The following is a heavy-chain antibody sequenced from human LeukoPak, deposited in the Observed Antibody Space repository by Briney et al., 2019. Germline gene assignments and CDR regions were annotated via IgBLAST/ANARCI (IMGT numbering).Heavy chain of an antibody. V-gene: IGHV1-69*05. D-gene: IGHD2-21*02. Sequence: SVKVSCKASGGTFSSYAISWVRQAPGQGLEWMGGIIPTFGTANYAQKFQGRVTITTDESTSTAYMELSSLRSEDTAVYYCARGAAYCGGDCSNNWFDPWGQGTLVTVSS. CDR3: ARGAAYCGGDCSNNWFDP. J-gene: IGHJ5*02. CDR2: IIPTFGTA. CDR1: GGTFSSYA.